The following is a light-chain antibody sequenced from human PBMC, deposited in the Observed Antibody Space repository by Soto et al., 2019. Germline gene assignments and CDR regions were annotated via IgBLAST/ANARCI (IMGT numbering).Light chain of an antibody. Sequence: DIQMTQSPSSLSASVGDRVTITCRASQSISSYLNWYQQKPGKAPKLLIYAASSLQSGVPSRFSGGGSGTDFSLTISSLQPEDFATYYCQQSYGTLYCFGRGTKLEIK. CDR1: QSISSY. J-gene: IGKJ2*03. V-gene: IGKV1-39*01. CDR2: AAS. CDR3: QQSYGTLYC.